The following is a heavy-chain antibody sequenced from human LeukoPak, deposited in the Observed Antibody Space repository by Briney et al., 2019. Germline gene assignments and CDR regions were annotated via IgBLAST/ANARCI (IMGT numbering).Heavy chain of an antibody. CDR3: AKPRPPSSSWYHDAFDI. CDR1: GFTFSSYA. CDR2: ISGRGDST. J-gene: IGHJ3*02. D-gene: IGHD6-13*01. V-gene: IGHV3-23*01. Sequence: GGSLRLSCAASGFTFSSYAMSWVRQAPGKGREWVSAISGRGDSTYYADSVKGRFTISRDNSKNTLYLQMNSLRAEDTAVYYCAKPRPPSSSWYHDAFDIWGQGTMVTVSS.